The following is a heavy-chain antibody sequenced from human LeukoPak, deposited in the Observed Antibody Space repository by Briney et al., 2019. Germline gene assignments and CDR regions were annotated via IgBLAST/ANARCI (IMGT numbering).Heavy chain of an antibody. CDR1: GGSISSGSYY. V-gene: IGHV4-61*02. CDR3: ARGLVVRWATADWFDP. D-gene: IGHD3-10*01. Sequence: SKTLSLTCTVSGGSISSGSYYWSWIRQPAGKGLEWIGRIYTSGSTNYNPSLKSRVTISVDTSKNQFSLKLSSVTAADTAVYYCARGLVVRWATADWFDPWGQGTLVTVSS. J-gene: IGHJ5*02. CDR2: IYTSGST.